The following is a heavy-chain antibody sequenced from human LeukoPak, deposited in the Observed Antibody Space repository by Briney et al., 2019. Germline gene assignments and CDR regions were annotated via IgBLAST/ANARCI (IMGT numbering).Heavy chain of an antibody. Sequence: SETLSLTCTVSGGSISSYYWSWIRQPPGKGLEWIGYIYYSGSTNYNPSLKSRVTISVDTSKNQFSLKLSSVTAADTAVYYCAREVGGYSSGWYVHYYYYMDVWGKGTTVTVSS. J-gene: IGHJ6*03. CDR2: IYYSGST. D-gene: IGHD6-19*01. CDR1: GGSISSYY. V-gene: IGHV4-59*01. CDR3: AREVGGYSSGWYVHYYYYMDV.